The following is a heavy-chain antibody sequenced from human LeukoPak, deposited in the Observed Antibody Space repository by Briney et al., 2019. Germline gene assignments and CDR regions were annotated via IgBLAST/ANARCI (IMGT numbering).Heavy chain of an antibody. CDR3: ARLRSKYWFDP. Sequence: GGSLRLSCAASGFTFSSYWMHRVRQAPGKGLVSISNIKSDGSSTFYADSVKGRFTISRDNAKNSLYLQMNSLRADDTAVYYCARLRSKYWFDPWGQGTLVTVSS. V-gene: IGHV3-74*01. CDR1: GFTFSSYW. D-gene: IGHD4-11*01. CDR2: IKSDGSST. J-gene: IGHJ5*02.